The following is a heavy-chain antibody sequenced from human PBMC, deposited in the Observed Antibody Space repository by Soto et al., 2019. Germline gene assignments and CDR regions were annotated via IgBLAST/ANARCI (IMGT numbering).Heavy chain of an antibody. CDR1: GFTFSSYA. Sequence: EVQLLESGGGLVQPGGSLRLSCAASGFTFSSYAMSWVRQAPGKGLEWVSAISGSGGSTYYADSVKGRFTISRDNSKNTLYLQMNSLSAEDTAVYYCAKHTPPYYDFWSGAFDYWCQGTLVTVSS. CDR2: ISGSGGST. CDR3: AKHTPPYYDFWSGAFDY. V-gene: IGHV3-23*01. J-gene: IGHJ4*02. D-gene: IGHD3-3*01.